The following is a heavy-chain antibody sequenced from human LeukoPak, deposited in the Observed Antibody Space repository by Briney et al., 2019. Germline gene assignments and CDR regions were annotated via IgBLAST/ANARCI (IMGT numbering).Heavy chain of an antibody. J-gene: IGHJ6*02. Sequence: QTGGSLRLSCAASGFTFSSYAMHWVRQAPGKGLEYVSAISSNGGSTYYANSVKGRFTISRDNSKNTLYLQMNSLRAEDTAVYYCAKAPSDYGDYVPLGWGMDVWGQGTTVTVSS. CDR2: ISSNGGST. CDR1: GFTFSSYA. V-gene: IGHV3-64*01. D-gene: IGHD4-17*01. CDR3: AKAPSDYGDYVPLGWGMDV.